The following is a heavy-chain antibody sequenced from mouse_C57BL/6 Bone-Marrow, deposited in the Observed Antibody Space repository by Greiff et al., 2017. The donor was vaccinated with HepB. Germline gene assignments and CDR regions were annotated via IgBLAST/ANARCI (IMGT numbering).Heavy chain of an antibody. J-gene: IGHJ3*01. CDR1: GYTFTSYW. D-gene: IGHD1-1*01. CDR3: APGYYGSSYGFAY. V-gene: IGHV1-64*01. Sequence: VQLQQPGAELVKPGASVKLSCKASGYTFTSYWMHWVKQRPGQGLEWIGMIHPNSGSTNYNEKCKSKATLTVDKSSSTAYRQLSSLTSEDSAVYYCAPGYYGSSYGFAYWGQGTLVTVSA. CDR2: IHPNSGST.